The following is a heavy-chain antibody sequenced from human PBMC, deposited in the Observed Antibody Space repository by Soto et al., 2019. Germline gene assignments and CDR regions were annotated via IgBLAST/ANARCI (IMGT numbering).Heavy chain of an antibody. CDR1: GFSINRLT. J-gene: IGHJ4*02. CDR2: ISSTSNTI. CDR3: AREVVVSVYFDY. Sequence: PGGSLRLSCAASGFSINRLTMNWVRQAPGKGLEWVAYISSTSNTIYYADSVDGRFTISRDNGKNSIFLQMNSLRSGDTAVYYCAREVVVSVYFDYWGQGTLVTVSS. V-gene: IGHV3-48*01. D-gene: IGHD3-22*01.